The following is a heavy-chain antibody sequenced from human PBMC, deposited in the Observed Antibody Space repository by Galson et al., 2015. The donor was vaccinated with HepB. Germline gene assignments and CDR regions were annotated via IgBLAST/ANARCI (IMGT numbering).Heavy chain of an antibody. Sequence: SLTCTVSGGSISSGGYYWSWIRQHPGKGLEWIGYIYYSGSTYYNPSLKSRVTISVDTSKNQFSLKLSSVTAADTAVYYCASTRPYYDSSGLDYWGQGTLVTVSS. CDR1: GGSISSGGYY. CDR2: IYYSGST. D-gene: IGHD3-22*01. V-gene: IGHV4-31*03. CDR3: ASTRPYYDSSGLDY. J-gene: IGHJ4*02.